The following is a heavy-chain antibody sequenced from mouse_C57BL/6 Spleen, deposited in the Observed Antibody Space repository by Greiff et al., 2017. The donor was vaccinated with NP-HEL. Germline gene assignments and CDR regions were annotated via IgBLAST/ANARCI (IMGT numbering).Heavy chain of an antibody. Sequence: VQLKQSGPELVKPGASVKISCKASGYSFTDYNMNWVKQSNGKSLEWIGVINPNYGTTSYNQKFKGKATLTVDQSSSTAYMQLNSLTSEDSAVYYCASEGDGSPYAMDYWGQGTSVTVSS. D-gene: IGHD2-3*01. V-gene: IGHV1-39*01. CDR2: INPNYGTT. CDR1: GYSFTDYN. J-gene: IGHJ4*01. CDR3: ASEGDGSPYAMDY.